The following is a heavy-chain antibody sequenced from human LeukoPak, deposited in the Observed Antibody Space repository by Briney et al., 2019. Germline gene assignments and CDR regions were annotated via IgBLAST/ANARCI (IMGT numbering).Heavy chain of an antibody. CDR3: ARVPDWAGTGFDY. CDR1: GGSFSGYY. J-gene: IGHJ4*02. D-gene: IGHD6-19*01. CDR2: INHSGST. Sequence: SETLSLTCAVYGGSFSGYYWSWIRQPPGKGLEWIGEINHSGSTNYNPSLKSRVTISADTSKNQFSLKLSSVTAADTAVYYCARVPDWAGTGFDYWGQGTLVTVSS. V-gene: IGHV4-34*01.